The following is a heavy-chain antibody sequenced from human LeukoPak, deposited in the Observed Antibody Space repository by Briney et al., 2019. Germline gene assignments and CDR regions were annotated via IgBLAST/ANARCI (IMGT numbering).Heavy chain of an antibody. V-gene: IGHV3-11*01. CDR2: ISSSGSTI. CDR3: ARGLYSSSWYMYFQH. CDR1: GFTFSDYY. D-gene: IGHD6-13*01. J-gene: IGHJ1*01. Sequence: GGSLRLSCAASGFTFSDYYMSWIRQAPGKGLEWVSNISSSGSTIYYADSVKGRFTISRDNAKNSLYPQMNSLRAKDTAVYYCARGLYSSSWYMYFQHWGQGTLVTVSS.